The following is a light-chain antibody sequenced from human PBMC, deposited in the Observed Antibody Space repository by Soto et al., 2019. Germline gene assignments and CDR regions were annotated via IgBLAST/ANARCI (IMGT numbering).Light chain of an antibody. V-gene: IGLV1-40*01. CDR2: GNS. CDR1: SSNIGAGYD. J-gene: IGLJ1*01. CDR3: QSYDSSLSGLYV. Sequence: QSVLTQPPSVSGAPGQRVTLSCTGSSSNIGAGYDVHWYQQLPGTAPKPLIYGNSNRPSGVPDRFSGSKSGTSASLAITGLQAEDEADYYCQSYDSSLSGLYVFGTGTKLTVL.